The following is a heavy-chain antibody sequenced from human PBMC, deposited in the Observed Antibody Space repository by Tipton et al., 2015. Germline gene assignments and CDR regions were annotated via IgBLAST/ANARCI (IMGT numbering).Heavy chain of an antibody. CDR1: GGSISSYY. CDR2: IYTNGNT. CDR3: ARVESTGWYCDY. J-gene: IGHJ4*02. V-gene: IGHV4-4*07. Sequence: TLSLTCTVSGGSISSYYWNWIRQPAGKGLEWIGRIYTNGNTNYNPSLKSRVSISLDTSQSQFSLELTSVTAADTAMYYCARVESTGWYCDYWGQGTLVTVPS. D-gene: IGHD6-19*01.